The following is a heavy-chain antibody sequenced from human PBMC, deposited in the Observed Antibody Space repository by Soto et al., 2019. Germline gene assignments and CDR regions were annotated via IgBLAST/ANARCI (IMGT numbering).Heavy chain of an antibody. V-gene: IGHV4-31*03. D-gene: IGHD1-1*01. CDR3: ARRYGYSFDY. CDR2: IYYSGST. Sequence: TLSLTCTVSGGSISSGGYCWSWIRQHPGKGLEWIGYIYYSGSTYYNPSLKSRVTISVDTSKNQFSLKLSSVTAADTAVYYCARRYGYSFDYWGQGTLVTVSS. CDR1: GGSISSGGYC. J-gene: IGHJ4*02.